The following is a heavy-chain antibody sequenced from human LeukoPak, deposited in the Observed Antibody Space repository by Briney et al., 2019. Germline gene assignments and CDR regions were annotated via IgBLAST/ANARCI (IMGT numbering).Heavy chain of an antibody. CDR1: GFTFSSYS. CDR3: ARDQDGQLGGGGFDY. D-gene: IGHD6-6*01. Sequence: RSGGSLRLSCAASGFTFSSYSMNWVRQAPGKGLEWVSSISSSSSYIYYADSVKGRFTISRDNAKNSLYLQMNSLRAEDTAVYYCARDQDGQLGGGGFDYWGQGTLVTVSS. J-gene: IGHJ4*02. CDR2: ISSSSSYI. V-gene: IGHV3-21*01.